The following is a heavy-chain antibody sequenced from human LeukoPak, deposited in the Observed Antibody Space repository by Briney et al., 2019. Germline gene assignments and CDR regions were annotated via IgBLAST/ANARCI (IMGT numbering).Heavy chain of an antibody. V-gene: IGHV1-8*01. Sequence: ASVKVSCKASGYTFTSYDINWVRQATGQGLEWVGWMNPNSGNTGYAQNFQGRVTMTRNTSISTAYMELSSLRSEDTAVYYCARPYPRLDDAFDIWGQATMVTVSS. CDR1: GYTFTSYD. CDR3: ARPYPRLDDAFDI. J-gene: IGHJ3*02. D-gene: IGHD3-16*01. CDR2: MNPNSGNT.